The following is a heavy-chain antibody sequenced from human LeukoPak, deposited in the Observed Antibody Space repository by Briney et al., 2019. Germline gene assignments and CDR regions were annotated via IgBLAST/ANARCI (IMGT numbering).Heavy chain of an antibody. CDR2: MNPNSGNT. V-gene: IGHV1-8*02. J-gene: IGHJ4*02. Sequence: GASVKVSCKASGYTFTNYDINWVRQAPGQGLEWMGWMNPNSGNTGYAQKFQGRVIMTRDTSISTAYMELSSLRSEDTAVYYCAREVVGTTVGDFDYWGQGTLVTVSS. CDR1: GYTFTNYD. CDR3: AREVVGTTVGDFDY. D-gene: IGHD4-23*01.